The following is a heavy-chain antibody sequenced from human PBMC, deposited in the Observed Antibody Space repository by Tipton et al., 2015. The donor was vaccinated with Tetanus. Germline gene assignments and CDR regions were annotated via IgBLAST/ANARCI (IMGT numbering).Heavy chain of an antibody. CDR2: ISTDKGST. V-gene: IGHV1-18*01. CDR1: GYTFTSFG. J-gene: IGHJ4*02. D-gene: IGHD1-1*01. CDR3: ARGGTMDY. Sequence: QSGPEVKKPGASVKVSCKASGYTFTSFGINWVRQAPGQGLEWMGWISTDKGSTNYAQNLQGRVIMTTDTSTLTAYMELRSLRSDDTAVYYCARGGTMDYWGQGTLVTVSA.